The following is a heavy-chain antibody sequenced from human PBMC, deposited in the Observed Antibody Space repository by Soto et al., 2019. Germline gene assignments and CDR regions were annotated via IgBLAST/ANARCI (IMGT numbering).Heavy chain of an antibody. Sequence: EVQLVESGGGLLQPGGSLRLSCAASGFTFSSYSMNWVRQAPGKGLEWVSYISSSSSTIYYADSVKGRFTISRDNAKNSLYLQMNSLRAEDTAVYYCARAPYYYGSGSYYGAGIIDYWGQGTLVTVSS. CDR2: ISSSSSTI. J-gene: IGHJ4*02. CDR3: ARAPYYYGSGSYYGAGIIDY. V-gene: IGHV3-48*01. CDR1: GFTFSSYS. D-gene: IGHD3-10*01.